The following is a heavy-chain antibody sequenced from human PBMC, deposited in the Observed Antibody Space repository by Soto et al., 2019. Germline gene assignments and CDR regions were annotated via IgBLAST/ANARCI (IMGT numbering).Heavy chain of an antibody. CDR3: ARDREICSGGSCYSVFVDY. CDR1: GFTFSSYS. Sequence: GGSLRLSCAASGFTFSSYSMNWVRQAPGKGLEWVSYISSSSSTIYYADSVKGRFTISRDNAKNSLYLQMNSLRAEDTAVYYCARDREICSGGSCYSVFVDYWGQGTLVTVSS. D-gene: IGHD2-15*01. V-gene: IGHV3-48*01. J-gene: IGHJ4*02. CDR2: ISSSSSTI.